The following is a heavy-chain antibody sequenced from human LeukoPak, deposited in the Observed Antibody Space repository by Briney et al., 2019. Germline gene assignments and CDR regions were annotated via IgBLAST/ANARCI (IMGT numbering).Heavy chain of an antibody. CDR3: ARAEAYYYVSGIDY. CDR2: ISSSGDST. CDR1: GFTFSRYA. Sequence: GGSLRLSCAASGFTFSRYAMHWVRQAPGKGLEYVSAISSSGDSTYYADSVKGRFTISRDNSKNTLYLQMGSLRAEDMAVYYCARAEAYYYVSGIDYWGQGTLVTVSS. D-gene: IGHD3-10*01. V-gene: IGHV3-64*02. J-gene: IGHJ4*02.